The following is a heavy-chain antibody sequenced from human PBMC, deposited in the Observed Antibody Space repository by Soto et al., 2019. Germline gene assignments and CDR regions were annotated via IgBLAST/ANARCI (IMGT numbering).Heavy chain of an antibody. CDR2: IIPILGIA. CDR3: ARDPGLYCGGDCPLFGY. D-gene: IGHD2-21*02. J-gene: IGHJ4*02. CDR1: GGTFSSYT. Sequence: QVQLVQSGAEVKKPGSSVKVSCKASGGTFSSYTISWVRQAPGQGLEWMGRIIPILGIANYAQKFQGRVTITEDKSTSTAYMELSRLRSEDTAVYYCARDPGLYCGGDCPLFGYWGQGTLVTVSS. V-gene: IGHV1-69*08.